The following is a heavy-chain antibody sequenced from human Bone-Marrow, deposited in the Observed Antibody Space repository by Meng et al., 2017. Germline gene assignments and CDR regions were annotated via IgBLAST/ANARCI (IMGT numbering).Heavy chain of an antibody. CDR3: ARSHLGGGIGGY. D-gene: IGHD2-15*01. V-gene: IGHV1-18*01. CDR1: GYTFTSYG. J-gene: IGHJ4*02. CDR2: ISAYNSNT. Sequence: QVPLVQSGAEVKEPGGSLTVSCKASGYTFTSYGISWVRQAPGQGLEWMGWISAYNSNTNDAQKLQGRVTMATDTSTSTAYMELRSLRSDDTAVYYSARSHLGGGIGGYWGQGTLVTVSS.